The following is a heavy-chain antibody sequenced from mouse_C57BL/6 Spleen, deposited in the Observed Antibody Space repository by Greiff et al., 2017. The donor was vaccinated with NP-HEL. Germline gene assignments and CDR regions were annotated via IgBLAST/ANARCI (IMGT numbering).Heavy chain of an antibody. D-gene: IGHD2-3*01. CDR2: IDPETGGT. CDR3: TPYDGYSHYFDY. J-gene: IGHJ2*01. V-gene: IGHV1-15*01. CDR1: GYTFTDYE. Sequence: VKLQQSGAELVRPGASVTLSCKASGYTFTDYEMHWVKQTPVHGLEWIGAIDPETGGTAYNQKFKGKAILTADKSSSTAYMELRSLTSEDSAVYYCTPYDGYSHYFDYWGQGTTLTVSS.